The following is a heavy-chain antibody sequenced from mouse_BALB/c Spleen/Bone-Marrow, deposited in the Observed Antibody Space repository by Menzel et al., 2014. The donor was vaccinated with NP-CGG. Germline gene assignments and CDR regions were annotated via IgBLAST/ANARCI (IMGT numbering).Heavy chain of an antibody. CDR3: TRIYYDYVGVWFAY. J-gene: IGHJ3*01. V-gene: IGHV1-14*01. CDR1: GYTFTSYF. D-gene: IGHD2-4*01. Sequence: VQLQQSGPELVKPGASVKMSCKASGYTFTSYFMHWVKQRPGQGLEWIGYINPYNDGTKYNEKFKGKATLTSDKSSSTAYMELSSLTSEDSAVYCCTRIYYDYVGVWFAYWGQGTLVTVSA. CDR2: INPYNDGT.